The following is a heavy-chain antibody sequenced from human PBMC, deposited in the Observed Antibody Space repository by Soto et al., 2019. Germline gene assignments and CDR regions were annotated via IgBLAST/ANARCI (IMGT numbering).Heavy chain of an antibody. Sequence: PGGSLRLSCAASGFTFSSYGMHWVRQAPGKGLEWVAVISYDGSNKYYADSVKGRFTISRDNSKNTLYLQMNSLRAEDTAVYYCAKMDKALRYFDWFLSYYYGMDVWGQGTTVTVSS. CDR2: ISYDGSNK. J-gene: IGHJ6*02. CDR1: GFTFSSYG. CDR3: AKMDKALRYFDWFLSYYYGMDV. V-gene: IGHV3-30*18. D-gene: IGHD3-9*01.